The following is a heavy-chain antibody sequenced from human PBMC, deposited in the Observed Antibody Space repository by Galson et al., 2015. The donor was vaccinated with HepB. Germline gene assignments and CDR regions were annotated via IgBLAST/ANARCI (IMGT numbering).Heavy chain of an antibody. CDR1: GGSISSYY. V-gene: IGHV4-59*08. CDR3: ARLRDSSSWYSAFDI. J-gene: IGHJ3*02. Sequence: ETLSLTCTVSGGSISSYYWSWIRQPPGKGLEWIGYIYYSGSTNYNPSLKSRVTISVDTSKNQFSLKLSSVTAADTAVYYCARLRDSSSWYSAFDIWGQGTMVTVSS. CDR2: IYYSGST. D-gene: IGHD6-13*01.